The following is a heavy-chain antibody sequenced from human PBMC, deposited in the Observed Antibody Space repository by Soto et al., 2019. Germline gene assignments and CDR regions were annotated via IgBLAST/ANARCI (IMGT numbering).Heavy chain of an antibody. V-gene: IGHV3-30-3*01. CDR2: ISYDGSNK. CDR1: GFTFSSYA. D-gene: IGHD3-22*01. Sequence: PGGSLRLSCAASGFTFSSYAMHWVRQAPGKGLEWVAVISYDGSNKYYADSVKGRFTISRDNSKNTLYLQMNSLRAEDTAVYYCARDRGLITMIVAFDYWGQGTLVTVSS. CDR3: ARDRGLITMIVAFDY. J-gene: IGHJ4*02.